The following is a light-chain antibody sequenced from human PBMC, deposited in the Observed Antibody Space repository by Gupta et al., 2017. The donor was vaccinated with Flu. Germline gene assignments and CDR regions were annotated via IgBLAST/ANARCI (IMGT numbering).Light chain of an antibody. CDR3: RQAVKTPIT. V-gene: IGKV2-28*01. CDR2: LNS. CDR1: QSLIYKNGNNH. Sequence: DILLTQSLLSLSVTPGEPASISCTSTQSLIYKNGNNHLDWYLQRPGQSPQLLIYLNSRRASGVPDRFRGSGSGTGFTLMISRVEAEDVGTYYCRQAVKTPITFGQGTQMEI. J-gene: IGKJ5*01.